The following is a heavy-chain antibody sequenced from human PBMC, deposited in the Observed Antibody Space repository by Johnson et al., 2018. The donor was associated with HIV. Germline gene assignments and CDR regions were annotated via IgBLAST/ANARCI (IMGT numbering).Heavy chain of an antibody. D-gene: IGHD3-22*01. J-gene: IGHJ3*02. Sequence: VQLVESGGGLVQPGRSLRLSCAASGFTFSSYAMHWVRQAPGKGLEWVAVISYDGSNKYYADSVKGRLTISRDNSNNTLYLQMNSLSVEDTAVYLCARGRISMKGVDLRGGGFDIWGQGTKVTVSS. CDR3: ARGRISMKGVDLRGGGFDI. V-gene: IGHV3-30-3*01. CDR1: GFTFSSYA. CDR2: ISYDGSNK.